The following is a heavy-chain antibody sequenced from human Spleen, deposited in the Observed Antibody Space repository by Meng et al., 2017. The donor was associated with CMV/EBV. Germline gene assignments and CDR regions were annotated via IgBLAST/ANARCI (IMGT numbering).Heavy chain of an antibody. CDR2: MNPNSGNT. D-gene: IGHD3-10*01. CDR3: ARDEERWFGERYYYYGMDV. CDR1: GYTFTSYD. J-gene: IGHJ6*02. Sequence: ASVKVSCKASGYTFTSYDINWVRQATGQGLEWMGWMNPNSGNTGYAQKFQGRVTMTRNTSISTAYMELSSLRAEDTAVYYCARDEERWFGERYYYYGMDVWGQGTTVTVSS. V-gene: IGHV1-8*01.